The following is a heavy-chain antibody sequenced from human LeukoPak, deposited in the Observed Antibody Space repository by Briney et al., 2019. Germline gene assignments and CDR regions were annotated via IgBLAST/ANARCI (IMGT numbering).Heavy chain of an antibody. Sequence: SETLSLTCTVSGGSISSGGYYWSWIRQPPGKGLEWIGYIYHSGSTYYNPSLKSRVTISVDRSKNQFSLKLSSVTAADTAVYYCARARLRYYDYPFDYWGQGTLVTVSS. CDR1: GGSISSGGYY. CDR3: ARARLRYYDYPFDY. D-gene: IGHD3-22*01. J-gene: IGHJ4*02. V-gene: IGHV4-30-2*01. CDR2: IYHSGST.